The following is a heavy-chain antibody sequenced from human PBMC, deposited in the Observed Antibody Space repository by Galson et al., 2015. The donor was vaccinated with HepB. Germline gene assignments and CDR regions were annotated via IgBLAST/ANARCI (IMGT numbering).Heavy chain of an antibody. CDR3: VKEAYYDSSGYYGEFDY. Sequence: SLRLSCAASGFTFTSYSVSWVRQAPGKGLEWVSYTSTTSTTTYYADSVTGRFTISRDNAKSSVYLQLNSLRAEDTAVYYCVKEAYYDSSGYYGEFDYWGQGTLATVSS. J-gene: IGHJ4*02. CDR1: GFTFTSYS. D-gene: IGHD3-22*01. CDR2: TSTTSTTT. V-gene: IGHV3-48*01.